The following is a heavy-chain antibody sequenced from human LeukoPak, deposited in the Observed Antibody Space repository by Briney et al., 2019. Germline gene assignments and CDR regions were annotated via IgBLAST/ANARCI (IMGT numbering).Heavy chain of an antibody. D-gene: IGHD3-22*01. J-gene: IGHJ4*02. CDR2: ISGSGGST. V-gene: IGHV3-23*01. Sequence: GGSLRLSCAASGFTFSSYAMSWVRQAPGKGLEWVSAISGSGGSTYYADSVKGRFTISRDNSKNTLYLQMNSLRAEDTAVYYCAKTVNAIVVVAQIFDYWGQGTLVPVSS. CDR1: GFTFSSYA. CDR3: AKTVNAIVVVAQIFDY.